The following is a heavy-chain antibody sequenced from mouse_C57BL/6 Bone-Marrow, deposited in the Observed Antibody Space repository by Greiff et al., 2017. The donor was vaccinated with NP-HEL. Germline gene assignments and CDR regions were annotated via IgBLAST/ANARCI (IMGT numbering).Heavy chain of an antibody. CDR3: ASYDGYWGSDY. D-gene: IGHD2-3*01. V-gene: IGHV1-81*01. CDR1: GYTFTSYG. Sequence: VKVVASFAELARPGASVKLSCKASGYTFTSYGISWVKQRTGQGLEWIGEIYPRSGNTYYNEKFKGKATLTADKSSSTAYMELRSLTSEDSAVYFCASYDGYWGSDYWGQGTTLTVSS. CDR2: IYPRSGNT. J-gene: IGHJ2*01.